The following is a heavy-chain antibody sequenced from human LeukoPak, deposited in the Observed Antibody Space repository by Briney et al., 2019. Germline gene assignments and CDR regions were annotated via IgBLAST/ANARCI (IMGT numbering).Heavy chain of an antibody. D-gene: IGHD3-22*01. Sequence: SETLSLTCTVSGGSISSGGYYWSWIRQHPGKGLEWIGYIYYSGSTYYNPSLKSRVTISVDTSKNQFSLKLSSVTAADTAVYYWARDGANYYDSNGYPIFSSNWYFDLWGRGTLVTVSS. CDR3: ARDGANYYDSNGYPIFSSNWYFDL. CDR2: IYYSGST. CDR1: GGSISSGGYY. J-gene: IGHJ2*01. V-gene: IGHV4-31*03.